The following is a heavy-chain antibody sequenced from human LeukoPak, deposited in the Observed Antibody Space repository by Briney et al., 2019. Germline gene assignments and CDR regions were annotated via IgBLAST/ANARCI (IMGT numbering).Heavy chain of an antibody. Sequence: GGSLRLSCAASGFTFSTYAMSWVRQAPGKGLEWVSAISGSGRSTYYADSVKGRFTVSSDNSKNTLYLQMNSLRAEDTAVYYCAKGLQNFDYWGQGILVTVSS. V-gene: IGHV3-23*01. CDR1: GFTFSTYA. J-gene: IGHJ4*02. CDR2: ISGSGRST. CDR3: AKGLQNFDY.